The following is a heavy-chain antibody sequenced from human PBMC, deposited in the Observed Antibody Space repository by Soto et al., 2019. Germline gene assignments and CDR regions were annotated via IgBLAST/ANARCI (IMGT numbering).Heavy chain of an antibody. J-gene: IGHJ4*02. CDR1: GFTFSSYG. V-gene: IGHV3-30*18. CDR2: ISYDGSNK. Sequence: QVQLVESGGGVVQPGRSLRLSCAASGFTFSSYGMHWVRQAPGKGLEWVAVISYDGSNKYYADSVKGRFTISRDNSKNTLYLQMNSLRAEDTAVYYCAKEYPPYGGKAPKFDYWGQGTLVTVSS. D-gene: IGHD4-17*01. CDR3: AKEYPPYGGKAPKFDY.